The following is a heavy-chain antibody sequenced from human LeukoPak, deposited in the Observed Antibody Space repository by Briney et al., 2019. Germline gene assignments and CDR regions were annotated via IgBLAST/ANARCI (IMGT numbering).Heavy chain of an antibody. D-gene: IGHD3-22*01. CDR3: ARETYYYDSSGYYHFDY. CDR2: ISAYNGNT. Sequence: ASVKVSCKASGYTFTSYGISWVRQAPGQGREWMGWISAYNGNTNYAQKLQGRVTMTTDTSTSTAYMELRSLRSDDTAVYYCARETYYYDSSGYYHFDYWGQGTLVTVSS. CDR1: GYTFTSYG. J-gene: IGHJ4*02. V-gene: IGHV1-18*01.